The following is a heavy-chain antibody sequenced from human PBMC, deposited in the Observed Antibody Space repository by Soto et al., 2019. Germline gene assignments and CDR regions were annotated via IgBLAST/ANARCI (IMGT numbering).Heavy chain of an antibody. CDR2: INHSGST. CDR3: ARPHYGDYNWYFDL. D-gene: IGHD4-17*01. V-gene: IGHV4-34*01. CDR1: GGSFSCYY. J-gene: IGHJ2*01. Sequence: SETLSLTCAVYGGSFSCYYWSWIRQPPGKGLEWIGEINHSGSTNYNPSLKSRVTISVDTSKNQFSLKLSSVTAADTAVYYCARPHYGDYNWYFDLWGRGTLVTVSS.